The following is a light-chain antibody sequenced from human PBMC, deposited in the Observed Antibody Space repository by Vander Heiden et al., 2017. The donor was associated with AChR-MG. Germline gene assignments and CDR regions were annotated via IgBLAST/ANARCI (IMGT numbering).Light chain of an antibody. CDR3: SSYTSSSTLE. CDR2: DVS. Sequence: QSALTQPASVSGTPGQSLTIPCTGTISDVGRYNYVSWYQQHPGKAPKLMIYDVSNRPSRVSNRFSGSKSGNTASLTISGLQAEDEADYYCSSYTSSSTLEFGGGTKLTVL. CDR1: ISDVGRYNY. J-gene: IGLJ2*01. V-gene: IGLV2-14*01.